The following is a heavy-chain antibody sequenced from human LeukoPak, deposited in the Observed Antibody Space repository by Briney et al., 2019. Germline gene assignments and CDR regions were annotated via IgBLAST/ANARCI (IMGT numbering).Heavy chain of an antibody. V-gene: IGHV3-23*01. CDR1: GFTFSSYA. Sequence: GGSLRFSCAASGFTFSSYAMSWVRQAPGKGLEWVSAISGSGGRTSYADSVKGRFTISRDNPMNTLYLQMNGLRPDDTPVYYCARSLIPGRWYFDLWGRGTLVTVSS. D-gene: IGHD3-16*01. CDR2: ISGSGGRT. J-gene: IGHJ2*01. CDR3: ARSLIPGRWYFDL.